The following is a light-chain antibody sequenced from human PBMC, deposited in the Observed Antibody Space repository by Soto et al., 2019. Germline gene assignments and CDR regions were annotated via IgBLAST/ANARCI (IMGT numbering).Light chain of an antibody. J-gene: IGKJ1*01. V-gene: IGKV1-5*03. CDR2: KAS. CDR3: QQYNSYRA. CDR1: QSIDSW. Sequence: DIQMTQSPSTLSASVGDRVTITCRASQSIDSWLAWHQQKPGKAPKLLISKASSLESGVPSRFSGSGSGTEFTLTISSLQPDDFATYYCQQYNSYRAVGQGTKVDSK.